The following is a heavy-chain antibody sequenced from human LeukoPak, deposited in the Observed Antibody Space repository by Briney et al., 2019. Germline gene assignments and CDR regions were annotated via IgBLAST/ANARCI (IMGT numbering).Heavy chain of an antibody. CDR2: ISAYNGNT. J-gene: IGHJ6*02. CDR1: GYTFTSYG. CDR3: ARDGVVAPVGYCSGGSCPPYYYYGMDV. V-gene: IGHV1-18*01. D-gene: IGHD2-15*01. Sequence: ASVKVSCKASGYTFTSYGISWVRQAPGQGLEWMGWISAYNGNTNYAQKLQGRVTMTTDTSTSTAYMELRSLRSADTAVYYCARDGVVAPVGYCSGGSCPPYYYYGMDVWGQGTTVTVSS.